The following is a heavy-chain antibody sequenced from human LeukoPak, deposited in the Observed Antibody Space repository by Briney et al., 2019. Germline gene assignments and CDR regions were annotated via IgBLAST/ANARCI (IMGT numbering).Heavy chain of an antibody. D-gene: IGHD3-3*01. J-gene: IGHJ4*02. CDR2: IWYDGSNK. V-gene: IGHV3-33*01. Sequence: GRFLRLSCAASGFTFSSYGMHWVRQAPGKGLEWVAVIWYDGSNKYYADSVKGRFTISRDNSKNTLYLQMNSLRAEDTAVYYCAREAGSGYYDFWSGYIDYWGQGTLVTVSS. CDR3: AREAGSGYYDFWSGYIDY. CDR1: GFTFSSYG.